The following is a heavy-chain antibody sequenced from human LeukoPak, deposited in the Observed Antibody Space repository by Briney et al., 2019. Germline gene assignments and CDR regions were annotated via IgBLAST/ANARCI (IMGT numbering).Heavy chain of an antibody. V-gene: IGHV4-34*01. D-gene: IGHD5-12*01. CDR3: ARHRGLRLINYYYYMDV. J-gene: IGHJ6*03. Sequence: PSETLSLTCAVYGGSFSGYYWSRIRQPPGKGLEWIGSIYYSGSTYYNPSLKSRVTISVVTSKNQFSLKLSSVTAADTAVYYCARHRGLRLINYYYYMDVWGKGTTVTISS. CDR2: IYYSGST. CDR1: GGSFSGYY.